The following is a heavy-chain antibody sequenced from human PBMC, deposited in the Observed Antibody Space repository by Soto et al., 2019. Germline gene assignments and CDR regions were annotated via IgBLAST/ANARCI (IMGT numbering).Heavy chain of an antibody. Sequence: GGSLRLSCAASGFTFSSYWMNWVRQAPGKGLQWVANIKQDGSEKYYVDSVKGRFTISRDNAKNSLYLQMNSLRAEDTAVYYCARGMTIAANYFDYWGQGALVTVSS. CDR1: GFTFSSYW. CDR3: ARGMTIAANYFDY. CDR2: IKQDGSEK. J-gene: IGHJ4*02. D-gene: IGHD6-25*01. V-gene: IGHV3-7*05.